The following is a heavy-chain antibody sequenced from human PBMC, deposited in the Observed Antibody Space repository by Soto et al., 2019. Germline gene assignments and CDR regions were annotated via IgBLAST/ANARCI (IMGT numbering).Heavy chain of an antibody. Sequence: SVKVSCKASGGTFSSYAISWVRQAPGQGLEWMGGIIPIFGTANYAQKFQGRVTITADESTSTAYMELSSLRSEDTAVYYCARGCSGGSCFDYYYGMDVWGQGTTVTVSS. CDR3: ARGCSGGSCFDYYYGMDV. CDR1: GGTFSSYA. J-gene: IGHJ6*02. D-gene: IGHD2-15*01. CDR2: IIPIFGTA. V-gene: IGHV1-69*13.